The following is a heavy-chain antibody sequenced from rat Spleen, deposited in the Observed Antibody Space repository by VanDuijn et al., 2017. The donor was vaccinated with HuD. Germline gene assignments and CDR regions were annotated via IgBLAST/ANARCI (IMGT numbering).Heavy chain of an antibody. Sequence: EVQLVESGGGLVQPGRSLKLSCAASGFTFSDYYMAWVRQAPTKGLEWVASISTGGTTTYYRDSVKGRFTISRDNTKSTLYLQMDSLRSEDTAAYYCATDNYWCAYWGQGVMVTVSS. V-gene: IGHV5-27*01. D-gene: IGHD1-10*01. CDR3: ATDNYWCAY. CDR1: GFTFSDYY. J-gene: IGHJ2*01. CDR2: ISTGGTTT.